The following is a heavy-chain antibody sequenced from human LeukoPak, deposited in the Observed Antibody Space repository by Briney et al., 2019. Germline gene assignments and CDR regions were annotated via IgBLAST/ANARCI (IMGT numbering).Heavy chain of an antibody. Sequence: SETLSLTCTVSGDSISSTNYYWGWIRQPPGKGLEWIGSIYYSGSTYYNPSLKSRVTISVDTSKNQFSLKLTSVTAADTAVYYCARAYSSGWYVPERYNWFDPWGQGTLVTVSS. CDR1: GDSISSTNYY. J-gene: IGHJ5*02. CDR3: ARAYSSGWYVPERYNWFDP. V-gene: IGHV4-39*01. CDR2: IYYSGST. D-gene: IGHD6-19*01.